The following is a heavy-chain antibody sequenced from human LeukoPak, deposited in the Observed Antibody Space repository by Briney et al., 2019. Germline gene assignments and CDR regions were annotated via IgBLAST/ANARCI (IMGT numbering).Heavy chain of an antibody. Sequence: GGSLRLSCAASGFTFDDYGMSWVRQAPVKGLEWVSAISGSGGSTYYADSVKGRFTISRDNSKNTLYLQMNSLRAEDTAVYYCAKGGRVETMKVGVFTEGGSGHYYFDYWGQGTLVTGS. CDR3: AKGGRVETMKVGVFTEGGSGHYYFDY. CDR2: ISGSGGST. D-gene: IGHD3-22*01. V-gene: IGHV3-23*01. CDR1: GFTFDDYG. J-gene: IGHJ4*02.